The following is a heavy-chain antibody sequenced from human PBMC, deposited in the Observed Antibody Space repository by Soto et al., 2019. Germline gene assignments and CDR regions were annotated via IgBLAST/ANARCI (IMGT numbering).Heavy chain of an antibody. D-gene: IGHD6-6*01. CDR3: ARDVFWDSSSRLLDDY. J-gene: IGHJ4*02. V-gene: IGHV4-59*01. Sequence: PSETLSLTCTVSGGSISSYYWSWIRQPPGKGLEWIGYIYYSGSTNYNPSLKSRVTISVDTSKNQFSLKLSSVTAADTAVYYCARDVFWDSSSRLLDDYWGQGTLVTVSS. CDR2: IYYSGST. CDR1: GGSISSYY.